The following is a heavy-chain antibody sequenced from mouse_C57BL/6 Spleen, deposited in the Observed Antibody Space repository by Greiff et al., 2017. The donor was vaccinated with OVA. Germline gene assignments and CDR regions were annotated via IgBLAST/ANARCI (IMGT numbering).Heavy chain of an antibody. CDR2: IDPSDSYT. CDR1: GYTFSSYW. Sequence: VQLQQPGAELVRPGTSVKLSCKASGYTFSSYWMHWVKQRPGQGLEWIGVIDPSDSYTNYNQKFKGKATLTVDTSSSTAYMQLSSLTSEDSAVYYCASEDWYWGQGTLVTVSA. CDR3: ASEDWY. J-gene: IGHJ3*01. V-gene: IGHV1-59*01. D-gene: IGHD4-1*01.